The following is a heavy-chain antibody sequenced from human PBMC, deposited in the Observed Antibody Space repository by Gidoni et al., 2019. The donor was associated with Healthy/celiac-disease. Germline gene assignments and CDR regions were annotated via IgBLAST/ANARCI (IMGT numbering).Heavy chain of an antibody. CDR3: VRRSQKACDI. V-gene: IGHV4-39*01. CDR1: GGSISSGGYY. Sequence: QLQLQESGPGLVKPSETLSLPCTVSGGSISSGGYYWAWIRQPPGTALEWIGSINYSGTTYYSPSLRSRVTISVDTSNNQFSLKLTSVTAADTAVYDCVRRSQKACDIWGQGTLVTVSS. CDR2: INYSGTT. J-gene: IGHJ3*02.